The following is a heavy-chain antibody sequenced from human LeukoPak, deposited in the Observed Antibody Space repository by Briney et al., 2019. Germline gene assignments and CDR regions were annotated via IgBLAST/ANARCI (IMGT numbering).Heavy chain of an antibody. CDR2: ITNSGSKT. V-gene: IGHV3-64*01. CDR1: GFTFSGYS. Sequence: PGESLRLSCAASGFTFSGYSLHWVRQGPGKGLEYVSAITNSGSKTYYANSVKGRFTISRDNSKNTLFLQMVSLRAADMAVYYCARVAPGGNFDLWGRGTLVAVSS. J-gene: IGHJ2*01. CDR3: ARVAPGGNFDL. D-gene: IGHD3-16*01.